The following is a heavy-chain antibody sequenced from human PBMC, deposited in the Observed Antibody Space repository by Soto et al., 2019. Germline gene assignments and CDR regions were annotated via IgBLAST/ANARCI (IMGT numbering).Heavy chain of an antibody. Sequence: QVQLVQSGAEVKKPGSSVKVSCKASGGTFSSYTISWVRQAPGQGLEWMGRIIPILGIANYAQKFQGRVTITAXXSXSXXYMELSSLRSEDTAVYYCARDRGEGTMYGDYSVDYWGQGTLVTVSS. CDR1: GGTFSSYT. J-gene: IGHJ4*02. CDR3: ARDRGEGTMYGDYSVDY. V-gene: IGHV1-69*08. D-gene: IGHD4-17*01. CDR2: IIPILGIA.